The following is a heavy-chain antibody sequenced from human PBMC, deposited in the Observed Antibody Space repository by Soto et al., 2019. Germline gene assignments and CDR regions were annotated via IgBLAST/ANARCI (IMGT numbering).Heavy chain of an antibody. CDR3: ATLRGILGVVS. D-gene: IGHD1-26*01. CDR2: IKSETDGGTT. V-gene: IGHV3-15*07. Sequence: GGSLRLSCAASGFALSRVWMNWVRQAPGKGLEWVGRIKSETDGGTTDYAAPVKGRFTISRDDSKNTLYLQMTSLQTEDTAVYYCATLRGILGVVSWGQGTLVTVSS. J-gene: IGHJ5*01. CDR1: GFALSRVW.